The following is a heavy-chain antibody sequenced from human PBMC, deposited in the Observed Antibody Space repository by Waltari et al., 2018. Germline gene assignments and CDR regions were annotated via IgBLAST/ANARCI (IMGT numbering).Heavy chain of an antibody. V-gene: IGHV3-74*01. D-gene: IGHD7-27*01. CDR2: VNHDGTHT. J-gene: IGHJ4*02. CDR1: GFSFSDYW. Sequence: DVQLVASGGGIGQPGGSLSLSCVASGFSFSDYWMHWVRQDPEKGLVWVTHVNHDGTHTTYADSVKGRFTVSRDNAKNTVYLQMNSLRADDTAVYFCARDTPGDGIDYWGQGTLVTVSS. CDR3: ARDTPGDGIDY.